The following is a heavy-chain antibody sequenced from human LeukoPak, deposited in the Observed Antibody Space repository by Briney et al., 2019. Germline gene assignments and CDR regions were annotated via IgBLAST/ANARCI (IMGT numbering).Heavy chain of an antibody. CDR3: ARANCSSTSCPYYYYGMDV. J-gene: IGHJ6*02. CDR2: INHSGST. CDR1: GGSFSGYY. D-gene: IGHD2-2*01. V-gene: IGHV4-34*01. Sequence: SETLSLTCAVYGGSFSGYYWSWIRQPPGKGLEWIGEINHSGSTYYNPSLKSRVTISVDRSKDQFSLKLSSVTAADTAVYYCARANCSSTSCPYYYYGMDVWGQGTTVTVSS.